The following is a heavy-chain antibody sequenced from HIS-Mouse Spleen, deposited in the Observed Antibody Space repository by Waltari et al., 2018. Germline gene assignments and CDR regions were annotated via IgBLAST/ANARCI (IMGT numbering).Heavy chain of an antibody. V-gene: IGHV3-30-3*01. CDR3: ARVTGGGY. Sequence: QVQMVESGVGVVQPGRSLSIPCAAHGFAFRTSAVHWVRQAPGMGLEWVAVISYDGSNKYYADSVKGRFPISRDNSKNTLYLQMNSLRAEDTAVYYCARVTGGGYWGQGTLVTVSS. CDR2: ISYDGSNK. J-gene: IGHJ4*02. D-gene: IGHD3-10*01. CDR1: GFAFRTSA.